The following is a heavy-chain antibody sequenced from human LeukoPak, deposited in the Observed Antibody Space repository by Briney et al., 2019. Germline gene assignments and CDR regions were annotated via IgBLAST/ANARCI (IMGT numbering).Heavy chain of an antibody. J-gene: IGHJ4*02. D-gene: IGHD3-10*01. CDR2: TYYSGST. V-gene: IGHV4-30-4*01. CDR1: GGSISSGDYY. CDR3: ARDSLWFGELSVRYFDY. Sequence: SETLSLTCTVSGGSISSGDYYWSWIRQPPGKGLEWIGYTYYSGSTYYNPSLKSRVTISVDTSKNQFSLKLSSVTAADTAVYYCARDSLWFGELSVRYFDYWGQGILVTVSS.